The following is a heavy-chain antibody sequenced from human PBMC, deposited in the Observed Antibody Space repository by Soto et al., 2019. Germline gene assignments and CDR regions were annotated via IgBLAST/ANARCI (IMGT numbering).Heavy chain of an antibody. CDR3: AKHNTGITVAGYVSFDR. D-gene: IGHD6-19*01. CDR1: GASISSTNYY. V-gene: IGHV4-39*01. Sequence: QLQLQESGPGLVKPSETLSLTCTVSGASISSTNYYWDWLRQSPGEGLEWIGGIYYSRSSYYSPSLKSRVTISVDTSKNQFSLRLTSVTAADTALYYCAKHNTGITVAGYVSFDRWGQGTLVTVSS. J-gene: IGHJ4*02. CDR2: IYYSRSS.